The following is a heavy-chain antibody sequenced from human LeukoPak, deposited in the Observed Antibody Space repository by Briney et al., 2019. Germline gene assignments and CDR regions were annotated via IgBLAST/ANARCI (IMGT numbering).Heavy chain of an antibody. J-gene: IGHJ4*02. D-gene: IGHD3-22*01. CDR3: AKDLYYYDSSGYYLN. CDR1: GFTFDDYA. Sequence: TGGSLRLSCAASGFTFDDYAMHWVRQAPGKGLEWVSGISWNSGSIGYADSVKGRFTISRDNAKNSLYLQMNSLRAEDTALYYCAKDLYYYDSSGYYLNWGQGTLATVSS. V-gene: IGHV3-9*01. CDR2: ISWNSGSI.